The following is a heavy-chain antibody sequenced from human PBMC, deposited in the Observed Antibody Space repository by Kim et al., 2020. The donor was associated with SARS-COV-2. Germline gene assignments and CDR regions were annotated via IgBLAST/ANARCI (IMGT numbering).Heavy chain of an antibody. Sequence: NPSLKSRVTISVDTSKNQFSLKLSSVTAADTAVYYCARGQLRFLEWYFDLWGRGTLVTVSS. J-gene: IGHJ2*01. D-gene: IGHD3-3*01. V-gene: IGHV4-34*01. CDR3: ARGQLRFLEWYFDL.